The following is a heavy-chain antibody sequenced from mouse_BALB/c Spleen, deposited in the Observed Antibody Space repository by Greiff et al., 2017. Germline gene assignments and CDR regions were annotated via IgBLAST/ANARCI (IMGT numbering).Heavy chain of an antibody. Sequence: EVKLVESGPGLVKPSQSLSLTCTVTGYSITSDYAWNWIRQFPGNKLEWMGYISYSGSTSYNPSLKSRISITRDTSKNQFFLQLNSVTTEDTATYYCARSDGYYFFFDYWGQGTTLTVSS. J-gene: IGHJ2*01. D-gene: IGHD2-3*01. V-gene: IGHV3-2*02. CDR2: ISYSGST. CDR1: GYSITSDYA. CDR3: ARSDGYYFFFDY.